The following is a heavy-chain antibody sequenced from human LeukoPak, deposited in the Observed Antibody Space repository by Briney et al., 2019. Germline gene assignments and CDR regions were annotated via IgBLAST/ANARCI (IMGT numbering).Heavy chain of an antibody. V-gene: IGHV3-30*02. CDR1: GFTFSSYG. CDR2: IRYDGSNK. CDR3: AKDQGCSSTSCWGNYYYYMDV. Sequence: GGSLRLSCAASGFTFSSYGMHWVRQAPGKGLEWVAFIRYDGSNKYYADSVKGRFTISRDNSKNTLYLQMNSLRAEDTAVYYCAKDQGCSSTSCWGNYYYYMDVWGKGTTVTISS. J-gene: IGHJ6*03. D-gene: IGHD2-2*01.